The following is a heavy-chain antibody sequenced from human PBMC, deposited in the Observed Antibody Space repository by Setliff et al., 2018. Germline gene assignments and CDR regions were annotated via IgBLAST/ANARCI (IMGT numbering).Heavy chain of an antibody. J-gene: IGHJ4*02. CDR3: ATYSLLWFGELSR. CDR2: XXXXXXX. Sequence: PSETLSLTCTVSSGSINSGDYYWSWIRQPPGKGLEWIGXXXXXXXXXYNPXXKSRVTISVDTSKNQFSLKLSSVTAADTAVYYCATYSLLWFGELSRWGQGTLVTVSS. CDR1: SGSINSGDYY. D-gene: IGHD3-10*01. V-gene: IGHV4-30-4*01.